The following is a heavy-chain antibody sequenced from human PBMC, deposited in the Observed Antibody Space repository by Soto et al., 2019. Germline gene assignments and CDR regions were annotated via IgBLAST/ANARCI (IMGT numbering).Heavy chain of an antibody. CDR1: GFPFSAYW. CDR3: VRGPRVSPTGTGAY. V-gene: IGHV3-74*01. D-gene: IGHD1-1*01. CDR2: ISDDGSTA. J-gene: IGHJ4*02. Sequence: GGSLRLACSVSGFPFSAYWMRLVRQFPGKGLTWVSRISDDGSTATYADSVKGRFVISRDNAKNSLYLEMNTLRADDSGLYYCVRGPRVSPTGTGAYWGRGSRVTVS.